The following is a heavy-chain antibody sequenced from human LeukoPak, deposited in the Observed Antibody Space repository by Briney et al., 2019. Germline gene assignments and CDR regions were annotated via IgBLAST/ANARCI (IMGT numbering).Heavy chain of an antibody. CDR1: GGSFSGYY. Sequence: SETLSLTCAVYGGSFSGYYWSWIRQPPGKGLEWIGEINHSGSTNYNPSLESRVTISVDTSKNQFSLKLSSVTAADTAVYYCARGRRYFDYWGQGTLVTVSS. V-gene: IGHV4-34*01. CDR3: ARGRRYFDY. J-gene: IGHJ4*02. CDR2: INHSGST.